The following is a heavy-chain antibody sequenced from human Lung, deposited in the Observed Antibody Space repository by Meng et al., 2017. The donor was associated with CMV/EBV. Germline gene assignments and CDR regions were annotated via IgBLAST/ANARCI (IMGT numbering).Heavy chain of an antibody. Sequence: GGSLRLSCAASGFTFSDHYMDWVRQAPGKGLEWFGRTRNKANSYTTEYAASVKGRFTISRDDSKNSLYLQMNSLKTEDTAVYYCAREDIVVVPAAIGGAFDIWGQGTMVTVSS. CDR3: AREDIVVVPAAIGGAFDI. D-gene: IGHD2-2*01. CDR1: GFTFSDHY. V-gene: IGHV3-72*01. CDR2: TRNKANSYTT. J-gene: IGHJ3*02.